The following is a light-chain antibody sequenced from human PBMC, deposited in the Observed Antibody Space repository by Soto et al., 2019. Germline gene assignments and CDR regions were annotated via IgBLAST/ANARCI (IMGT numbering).Light chain of an antibody. CDR3: SSYTSSSSYV. CDR2: DVS. Sequence: QSALTQPGSVSGSPGQPITLLRTGTSSDVDGYNSVSWYQQHPGKAPKLMIHDVSNRPSGVSNRFSGSKSGNTASLTISGLQAEDEADYYCSSYTSSSSYVFGTGTKLTVL. CDR1: SSDVDGYNS. J-gene: IGLJ1*01. V-gene: IGLV2-14*01.